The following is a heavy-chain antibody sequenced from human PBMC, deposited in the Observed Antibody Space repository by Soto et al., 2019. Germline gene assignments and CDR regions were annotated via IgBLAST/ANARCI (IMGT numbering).Heavy chain of an antibody. J-gene: IGHJ6*02. V-gene: IGHV1-69*06. D-gene: IGHD3-3*01. CDR1: GGTFSSYA. CDR2: IIPIFGTA. Sequence: SVKVSGKASGGTFSSYAISCVRQAPGQVLEWMGGIIPIFGTANYAQKFQGRVTITADKSTSTAYMELSSLRSEDTAVYYCARVWGLRFLERGMDVWGQGTTVTVSS. CDR3: ARVWGLRFLERGMDV.